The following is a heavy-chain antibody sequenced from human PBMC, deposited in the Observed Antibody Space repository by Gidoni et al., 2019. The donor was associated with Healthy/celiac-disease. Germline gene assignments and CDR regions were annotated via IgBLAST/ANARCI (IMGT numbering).Heavy chain of an antibody. Sequence: QITLKESGPTLVKPTQTLTLTCTFSGFSLSTSGVGVGWIRQPPGKALEWLALIYWNDDKRYSPSLKSRLTITKDTSKNQVVLTMTNMDPVDTATYYCAHRGRGNWNDEGCFDYWGQGTLVTVSS. D-gene: IGHD1-20*01. CDR1: GFSLSTSGVG. CDR2: IYWNDDK. J-gene: IGHJ4*02. CDR3: AHRGRGNWNDEGCFDY. V-gene: IGHV2-5*01.